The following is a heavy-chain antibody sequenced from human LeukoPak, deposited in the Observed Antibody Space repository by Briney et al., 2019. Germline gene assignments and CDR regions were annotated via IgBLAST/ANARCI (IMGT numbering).Heavy chain of an antibody. J-gene: IGHJ4*02. CDR3: AREDYYDSSGYTDY. CDR1: GFTFSRYS. Sequence: GGSLRLSCAASGFTFSRYSMNWVRQAAGKGLEWVSSISSSRSYIYYADSGKGRFTISRDNAKNSLYLQMNSLRAEDTAVYYCAREDYYDSSGYTDYWGQGTLVTVSS. CDR2: ISSSRSYI. D-gene: IGHD3-22*01. V-gene: IGHV3-21*01.